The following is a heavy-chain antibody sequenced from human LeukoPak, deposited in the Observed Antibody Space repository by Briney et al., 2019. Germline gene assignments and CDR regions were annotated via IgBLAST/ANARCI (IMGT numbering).Heavy chain of an antibody. CDR1: GYTFTTYG. CDR3: ARVTNSGYDYDGMRWQGGGANDY. D-gene: IGHD5-12*01. Sequence: PWASVKVSCKASGYTFTTYGISWVRQAPGQGLEWMGWISAYNGNTNYAQKLQGRVTMTTDTSTSTAYMELRSLRSDDTAVYYCARVTNSGYDYDGMRWQGGGANDYWGQGTLVTVSS. V-gene: IGHV1-18*01. CDR2: ISAYNGNT. J-gene: IGHJ4*02.